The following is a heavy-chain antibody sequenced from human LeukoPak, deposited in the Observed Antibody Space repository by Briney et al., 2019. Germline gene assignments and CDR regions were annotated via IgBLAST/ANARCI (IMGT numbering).Heavy chain of an antibody. CDR1: GGSFSGYY. D-gene: IGHD4-23*01. J-gene: IGHJ3*02. CDR2: INHSGST. Sequence: SETLSLTCAVYGGSFSGYYWSWIRQPPGKGLEWIGEINHSGSTNYNPSLKSRVTISVDTSKNQFSLKLSSVTAADTAVYYCARSPGGSAAFDIWGQGTMVTVSS. V-gene: IGHV4-34*01. CDR3: ARSPGGSAAFDI.